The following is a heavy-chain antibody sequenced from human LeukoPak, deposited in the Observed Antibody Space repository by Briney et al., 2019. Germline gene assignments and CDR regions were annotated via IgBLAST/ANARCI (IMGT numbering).Heavy chain of an antibody. CDR2: IRDSGAYG. D-gene: IGHD3-22*01. CDR1: GFIFSNYA. Sequence: GGSLRLSCAASGFIFSNYAMGWVRQAPGKGLEWVSTIRDSGAYGFYADSVKGRFTISRDNSNNLVYLQMNNLRAEDTAEYYCAKLPETYYYDSSGYSYYFDYWGQGTLVTVSS. V-gene: IGHV3-23*01. CDR3: AKLPETYYYDSSGYSYYFDY. J-gene: IGHJ4*02.